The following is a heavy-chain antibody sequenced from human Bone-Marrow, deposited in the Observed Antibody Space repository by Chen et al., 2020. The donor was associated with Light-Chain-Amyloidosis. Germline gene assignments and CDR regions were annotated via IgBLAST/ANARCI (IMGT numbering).Heavy chain of an antibody. CDR1: GFTFSSYA. J-gene: IGHJ2*01. CDR2: ISGSGGST. D-gene: IGHD6-13*01. Sequence: EVQLLESGGGLVQPGGSLRLSCAASGFTFSSYAMSWVRQAPGKGLEWVSAISGSGGSTYYADSVKGRFTISRDNSKNTLYLQMNSLRAEDTAVYYCAKDLNPWYSSSWRYFDLWGRGTLVTVSS. CDR3: AKDLNPWYSSSWRYFDL. V-gene: IGHV3-23*01.